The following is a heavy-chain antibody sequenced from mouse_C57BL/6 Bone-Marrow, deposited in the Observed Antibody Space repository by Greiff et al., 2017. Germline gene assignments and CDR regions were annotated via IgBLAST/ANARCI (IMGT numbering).Heavy chain of an antibody. V-gene: IGHV1-42*01. CDR2: INPSTGGT. CDR1: GYSFTDYY. J-gene: IGHJ2*01. D-gene: IGHD2-4*01. CDR3: ARGGYDYCFDD. Sequence: VQLQQSGPELVKPGASVKISCKASGYSFTDYYMNWVKQSPEKSLAWIGGINPSTGGTTYTQKFKAKATLTVDKSSSTAYLQLKSLTSEDAAVYYCARGGYDYCFDDWGQGTTVTVAS.